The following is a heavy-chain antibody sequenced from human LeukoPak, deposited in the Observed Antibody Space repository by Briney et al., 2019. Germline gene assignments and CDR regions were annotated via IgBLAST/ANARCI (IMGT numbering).Heavy chain of an antibody. CDR2: IYDSGSA. CDR3: ARVLQNYYHLDV. CDR1: GVFINSHY. D-gene: IGHD3-3*01. V-gene: IGHV4-59*11. J-gene: IGHJ6*03. Sequence: SETLSLTCTVSGVFINSHYWSWIRQPPGKGLEWIGFIYDSGSANYKSSLESRVTMTVDTSKNQFSLKLNSVTAADTAVYYCARVLQNYYHLDVWGKGTTVTVSS.